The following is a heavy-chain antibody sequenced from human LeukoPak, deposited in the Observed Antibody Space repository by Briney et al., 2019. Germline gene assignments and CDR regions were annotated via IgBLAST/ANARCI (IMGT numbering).Heavy chain of an antibody. J-gene: IGHJ4*02. CDR2: ISGSGSST. CDR1: GFSFSSFA. D-gene: IGHD3-3*01. Sequence: GGSLRLSCGASGFSFSSFAMSWVRQAPGKGLEWVSGISGSGSSTYYADSVKGRVTISRDNSKNTLFLQMTSLRDEDTAVYYCANPSRGGCYRALDYWGQGTLVTVSS. V-gene: IGHV3-23*01. CDR3: ANPSRGGCYRALDY.